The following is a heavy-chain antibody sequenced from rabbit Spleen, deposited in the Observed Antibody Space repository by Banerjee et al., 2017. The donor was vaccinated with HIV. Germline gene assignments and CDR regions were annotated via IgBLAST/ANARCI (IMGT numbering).Heavy chain of an antibody. CDR1: GLSLSSNA. V-gene: IGHV1S45*01. D-gene: IGHD1-1*01. J-gene: IGHJ2*01. CDR2: IDTSNGDT. Sequence: QEQLVESGGGLVQPGGTLTLTCTVSGLSLSSNAMCWVRQAPGKGLEWIACIDTSNGDTDYANWPKGRFTISKTSSTTVTLQMTSLTAADTATYFCARNYVNAFDPWGQGTLVTVS. CDR3: ARNYVNAFDP.